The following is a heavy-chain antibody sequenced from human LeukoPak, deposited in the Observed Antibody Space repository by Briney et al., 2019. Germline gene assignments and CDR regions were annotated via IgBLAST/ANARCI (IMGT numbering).Heavy chain of an antibody. V-gene: IGHV4-38-2*02. D-gene: IGHD3-10*01. Sequence: SETLSLTCTVSGQSISSPYYWAWIRQPPGKGLEWIGSISHGASTYYKTSLKSRLTISIDVSKNQLSLELRSVTAADTALYYCARRGMYGSGSQLDYWGQGTLVTVSS. CDR2: ISHGAST. CDR1: GQSISSPYY. CDR3: ARRGMYGSGSQLDY. J-gene: IGHJ4*02.